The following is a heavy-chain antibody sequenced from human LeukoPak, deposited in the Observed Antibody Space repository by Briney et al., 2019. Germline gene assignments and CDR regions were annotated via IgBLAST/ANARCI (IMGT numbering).Heavy chain of an antibody. D-gene: IGHD5-18*01. CDR3: AMGVYTYGYDY. J-gene: IGHJ4*02. CDR2: ISAHNGDT. Sequence: PWASVKVSCKPSGYTFTSYVITWVRQAPGQGLEWMGCISAHNGDTNYAQKLQGRVTMTRDTSTSTVYMELSSLRSEDTAVYYCAMGVYTYGYDYWGQGTLVTVSS. CDR1: GYTFTSYV. V-gene: IGHV1-18*01.